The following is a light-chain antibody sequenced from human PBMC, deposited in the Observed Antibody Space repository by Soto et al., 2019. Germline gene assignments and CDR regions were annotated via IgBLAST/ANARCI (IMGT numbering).Light chain of an antibody. Sequence: DIVMTQSPDSLAVSLGERTTINCKSSQSNLFSSNNKNYLTWYQQKPGQPPKPLIYWASTRESGVPDRFSGSGSGTDFTLTISILQAEDVAVYYCQQYYSTPVTFGGGTKVEIK. CDR3: QQYYSTPVT. CDR1: QSNLFSSNNKNY. CDR2: WAS. J-gene: IGKJ4*01. V-gene: IGKV4-1*01.